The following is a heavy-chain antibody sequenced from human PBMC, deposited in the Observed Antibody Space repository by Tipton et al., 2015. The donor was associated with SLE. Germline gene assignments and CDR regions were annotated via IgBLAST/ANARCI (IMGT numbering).Heavy chain of an antibody. V-gene: IGHV4-34*01. D-gene: IGHD1-26*01. CDR1: GGSFSGYY. CDR2: INHRGST. J-gene: IGHJ4*02. Sequence: TLSLTCAVYGGSFSGYYWSWIRQPPGKGLEWIGEINHRGSTNYNPSLKSRVTISIDTSKNQFSLKLRSVTAADTAIYYCAREGGGPDYWGQGTLVTVSS. CDR3: AREGGGPDY.